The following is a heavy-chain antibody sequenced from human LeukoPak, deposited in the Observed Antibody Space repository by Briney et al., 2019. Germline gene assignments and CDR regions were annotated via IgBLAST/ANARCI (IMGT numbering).Heavy chain of an antibody. D-gene: IGHD3-10*01. V-gene: IGHV1-2*02. CDR1: GYTFTVFY. CDR2: INPNSGGT. J-gene: IGHJ4*02. CDR3: ARDGHYGSGHVDY. Sequence: ASVKVSCKASGYTFTVFYMQWVRQAPGQGLEWMGWINPNSGGTYSAQKFQGRVTMTRDTSTSTAYMELRSLRPDDTAVYYCARDGHYGSGHVDYWGQGTLVTVSS.